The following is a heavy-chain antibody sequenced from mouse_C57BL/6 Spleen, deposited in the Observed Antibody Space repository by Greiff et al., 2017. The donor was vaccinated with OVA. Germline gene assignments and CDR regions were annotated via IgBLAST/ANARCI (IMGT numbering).Heavy chain of an antibody. V-gene: IGHV5-6*01. Sequence: EVKLMESGGDLVKPGGSLKLSCAASGFTFSSYGMSWVRQTPDKRLEWVATISSGGSYTYYPDSVKGRFTISRDNAKNTLYLQMSSLKSEDTAMFYCARIYDGYYGGYWGQGTTLTVSS. CDR3: ARIYDGYYGGY. CDR1: GFTFSSYG. D-gene: IGHD2-3*01. CDR2: ISSGGSYT. J-gene: IGHJ2*01.